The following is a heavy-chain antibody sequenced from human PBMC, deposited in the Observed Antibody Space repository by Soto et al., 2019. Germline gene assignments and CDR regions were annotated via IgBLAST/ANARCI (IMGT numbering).Heavy chain of an antibody. CDR2: IYHSGST. D-gene: IGHD3-10*01. J-gene: IGHJ4*02. CDR1: GGSISSGGYS. Sequence: QLQLQESGSGLVKPSQTLSLTCAVSGGSISSGGYSWSWIRQPPGKGLEWIGYIYHSGSTYYNPSLKSRVTISVARSKNQFSLKLSAVTAADTAVYYCARDVGSNGGFDYWGQGTLVTVSS. V-gene: IGHV4-30-2*01. CDR3: ARDVGSNGGFDY.